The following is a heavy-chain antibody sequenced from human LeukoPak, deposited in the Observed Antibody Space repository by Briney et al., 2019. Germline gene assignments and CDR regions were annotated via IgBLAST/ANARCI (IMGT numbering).Heavy chain of an antibody. Sequence: PSGTLSLTCAVSGGSISSSNWWSWVRQPPGKGLEWIGEIYHSGSTNYNPSLKSRVTISVDKPKNQFSLKLSSVTAADTAVYYCASRYRGRYDSSGYRDYWGQGTLVTVSS. D-gene: IGHD3-22*01. V-gene: IGHV4-4*02. CDR3: ASRYRGRYDSSGYRDY. J-gene: IGHJ4*02. CDR2: IYHSGST. CDR1: GGSISSSNW.